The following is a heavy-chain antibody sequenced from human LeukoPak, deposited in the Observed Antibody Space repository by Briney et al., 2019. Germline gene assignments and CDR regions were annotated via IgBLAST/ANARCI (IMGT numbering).Heavy chain of an antibody. CDR1: GGSISSYY. J-gene: IGHJ6*04. CDR2: IYYSGST. CDR3: ARDLGMVRGVMYGMDV. Sequence: PSETLSLTCTVSGGSISSYYWSWIRQPPGKGLEWIGYIYYSGSTNYNPSLKSRVTISVDTSKNQFSLKLSSVTAADTAVYYCARDLGMVRGVMYGMDVRGKGTTVTVSS. V-gene: IGHV4-59*01. D-gene: IGHD3-10*01.